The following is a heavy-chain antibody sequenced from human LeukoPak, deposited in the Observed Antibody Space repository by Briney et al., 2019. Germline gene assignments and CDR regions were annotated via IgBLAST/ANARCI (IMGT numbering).Heavy chain of an antibody. D-gene: IGHD2-15*01. Sequence: KPGGSLRLSCAASGFTFSDYYMSWIRQAPGKGLEWVSYISSSSSYTNYADSAKGRFTISRDNAKNSLYLQMNSLRAEDTAVYYCAGLGYCSGGSCYDLYYFDYWGQGTLVTVSS. V-gene: IGHV3-11*06. CDR3: AGLGYCSGGSCYDLYYFDY. CDR2: ISSSSSYT. CDR1: GFTFSDYY. J-gene: IGHJ4*02.